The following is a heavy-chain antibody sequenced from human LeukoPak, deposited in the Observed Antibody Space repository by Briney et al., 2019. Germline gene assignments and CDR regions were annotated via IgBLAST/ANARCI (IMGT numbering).Heavy chain of an antibody. Sequence: SETLSLTCTVSGGSISSSSYYWGWIRQPPGKGLEWIGSIYYSGSTYYNPSLKSRVTISVDTSKNQFSLKLSSVTAADTALYYCARPYDILTGTDNWGQGPLVTVSS. D-gene: IGHD3-9*01. CDR1: GGSISSSSYY. CDR2: IYYSGST. J-gene: IGHJ4*02. CDR3: ARPYDILTGTDN. V-gene: IGHV4-39*01.